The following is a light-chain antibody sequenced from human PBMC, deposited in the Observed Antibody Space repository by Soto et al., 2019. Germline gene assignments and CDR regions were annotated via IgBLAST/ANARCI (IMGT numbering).Light chain of an antibody. CDR2: EVS. J-gene: IGLJ2*01. CDR1: SSDVGGYHF. Sequence: QSVLTQPASVSGSPGQSITISCTGTSSDVGGYHFVSWYQQHPGKAPKLMIYEVSNRPSGVSNRFSGSKSGNTASLTISGLHAEDEADYHCSSYTSSGTLVFGGGTKLTVL. V-gene: IGLV2-14*01. CDR3: SSYTSSGTLV.